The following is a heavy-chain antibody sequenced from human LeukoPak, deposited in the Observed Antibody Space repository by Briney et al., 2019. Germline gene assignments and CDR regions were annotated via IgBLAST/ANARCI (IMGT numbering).Heavy chain of an antibody. CDR2: IYYSGST. V-gene: IGHV4-39*01. CDR1: GGSISSSSYY. Sequence: PSETLSLTCTVSGGSISSSSYYWGWLRQPPGKGLEWIGSIYYSGSTYYNPSLKSRVTISVDTSENQFSLKLSSVTAADTAVYYCARLDYYDSSGYYPYYFDYWGQGTLVTVSS. D-gene: IGHD3-22*01. CDR3: ARLDYYDSSGYYPYYFDY. J-gene: IGHJ4*02.